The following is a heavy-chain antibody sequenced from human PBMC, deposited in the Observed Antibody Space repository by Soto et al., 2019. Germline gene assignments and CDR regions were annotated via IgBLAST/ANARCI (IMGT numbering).Heavy chain of an antibody. Sequence: GGSLRLSCAASGFTFSSYSMNWVRQAPGKGLEWVSSISSSSSYIYYADSVKGRFTISRDNAKNSLYLQMNSPRAEDTAVYYCARSGPIDNYMDVWGKGTTVTVSS. CDR1: GFTFSSYS. CDR3: ARSGPIDNYMDV. CDR2: ISSSSSYI. V-gene: IGHV3-21*01. D-gene: IGHD1-26*01. J-gene: IGHJ6*03.